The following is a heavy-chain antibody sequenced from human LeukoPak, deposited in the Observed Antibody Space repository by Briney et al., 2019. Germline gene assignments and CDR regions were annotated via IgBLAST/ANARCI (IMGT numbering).Heavy chain of an antibody. CDR1: GGSISSGDYY. D-gene: IGHD3-10*01. CDR2: IYYSGST. V-gene: IGHV4-30-4*08. CDR3: ASRVYGLGSFNY. Sequence: SQTLSLTCTVSGGSISSGDYYWSWIRQPPGKGLEWIGYIYYSGSTYYNPSLKSRVTISVDTSKNQFSLKVSSVTAADTAVYYCASRVYGLGSFNYWGQGTLVTVSS. J-gene: IGHJ4*01.